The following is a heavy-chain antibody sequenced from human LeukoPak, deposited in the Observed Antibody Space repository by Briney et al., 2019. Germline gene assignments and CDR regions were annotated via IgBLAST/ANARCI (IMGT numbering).Heavy chain of an antibody. CDR1: GFTVSSNY. V-gene: IGHV3-53*01. CDR3: AKVGGERYCSSTSCYARVYFYY. J-gene: IGHJ4*02. D-gene: IGHD2-2*01. Sequence: GGSLRLSCAASGFTVSSNYMSWVRQAPGKGLEWVSVIYSGGSTYYADSVKGRFTISRDNSKNTLYLQMNSLRAEDTAVYYCAKVGGERYCSSTSCYARVYFYYWGQGTLVTVSS. CDR2: IYSGGST.